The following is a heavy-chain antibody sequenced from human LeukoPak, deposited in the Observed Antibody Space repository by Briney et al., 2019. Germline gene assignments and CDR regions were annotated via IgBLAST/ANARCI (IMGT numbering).Heavy chain of an antibody. J-gene: IGHJ4*02. CDR3: ARFAAGWNEYYFDY. V-gene: IGHV4-39*01. Sequence: SETLSLTCTVSGGSISSSSYYWGWIRQPPWKGLEWIGSIYYSGSTYYNPSLKSRVTISVDTSKNQFSLKLSSVTAAGTAVYYCARFAAGWNEYYFDYWGQGTLVTVSS. CDR1: GGSISSSSYY. D-gene: IGHD1-1*01. CDR2: IYYSGST.